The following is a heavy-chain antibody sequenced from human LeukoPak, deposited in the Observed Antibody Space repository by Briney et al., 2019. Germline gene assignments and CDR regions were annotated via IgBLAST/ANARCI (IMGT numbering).Heavy chain of an antibody. Sequence: SETLSLTCSGPGGSVSSVISYWSWIRQPPGEGLEWIAYISDSGGSDYNPSLRGRVTISLDTSKNQFSLRLTSVTAADTAVYDYARVPAGGTGADYWGQGTLVTVSS. J-gene: IGHJ4*02. CDR3: ARVPAGGTGADY. D-gene: IGHD6-13*01. CDR2: ISDSGGS. V-gene: IGHV4-61*01. CDR1: GGSVSSVISY.